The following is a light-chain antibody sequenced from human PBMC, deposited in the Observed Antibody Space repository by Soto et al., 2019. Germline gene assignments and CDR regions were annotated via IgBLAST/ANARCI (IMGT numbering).Light chain of an antibody. CDR3: PQTFSHPYS. V-gene: IGKV1-39*01. Sequence: DIQMTQYTNSLSASVGDRVTISCRASQNIVTYLNWYQQKPGKAPNLLVYAASSLQNAVPSRFSGSGSGTDFTLTISTLQPEDFATYYCPQTFSHPYSIGQGTKVDI. J-gene: IGKJ2*01. CDR2: AAS. CDR1: QNIVTY.